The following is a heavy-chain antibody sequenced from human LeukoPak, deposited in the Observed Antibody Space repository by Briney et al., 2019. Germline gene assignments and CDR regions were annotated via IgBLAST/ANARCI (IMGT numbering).Heavy chain of an antibody. Sequence: SETLSLTCTVSGGSISSSSYYWSWIRQPPGKGLEWIGYIYYSGSTNYNPSLKSRVTISVDTSKNQFSLKLSSVTAADTAVYYCARAHCSSTSCYGWGDGYYFDYWGQGTLVTVSS. V-gene: IGHV4-61*05. J-gene: IGHJ4*02. CDR1: GGSISSSSYY. D-gene: IGHD2-2*01. CDR2: IYYSGST. CDR3: ARAHCSSTSCYGWGDGYYFDY.